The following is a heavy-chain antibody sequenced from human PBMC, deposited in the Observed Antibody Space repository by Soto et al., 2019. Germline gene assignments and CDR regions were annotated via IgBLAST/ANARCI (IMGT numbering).Heavy chain of an antibody. V-gene: IGHV1-69*13. J-gene: IGHJ4*02. D-gene: IGHD1-20*01. Sequence: ASVKVSCKASGGTFSSYAISWVRQAPGQGLEWMGGIIPIFGTANYAQKFQGRVTITADESTSTAYMELSRLRSEDTAVYYGARAGGGYNWASFPPPVYYFDYWGQGTLVTVSS. CDR3: ARAGGGYNWASFPPPVYYFDY. CDR1: GGTFSSYA. CDR2: IIPIFGTA.